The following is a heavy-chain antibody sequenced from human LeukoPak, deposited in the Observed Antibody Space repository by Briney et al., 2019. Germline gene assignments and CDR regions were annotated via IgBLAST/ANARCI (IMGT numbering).Heavy chain of an antibody. CDR2: ISSSSSYT. J-gene: IGHJ4*02. CDR1: AFTFSDYF. CDR3: ARDGIFSRSGPDY. V-gene: IGHV3-11*05. D-gene: IGHD2/OR15-2a*01. Sequence: GGSLRLSCAASAFTFSDYFMTWIRQAPGKGLEWVSHISSSSSYTNYADSVKGRFTISRDNAKNSLYLQMNSLRAEDTAVYYCARDGIFSRSGPDYWGQGTLVTVPS.